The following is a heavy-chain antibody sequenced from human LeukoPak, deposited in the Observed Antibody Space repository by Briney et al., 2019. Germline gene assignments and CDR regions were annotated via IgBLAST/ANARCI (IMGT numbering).Heavy chain of an antibody. J-gene: IGHJ4*02. Sequence: ASVKVSCTVSGYTLTELSMHWVRQAPGKGLERMGGFDPEDGETIYAQKFQGRVTMTEDTSTDTAYMELSSLRSEDTAVYYCATGGGRVAVAGYFDYWGQGTLVTVSS. CDR1: GYTLTELS. V-gene: IGHV1-24*01. D-gene: IGHD6-19*01. CDR2: FDPEDGET. CDR3: ATGGGRVAVAGYFDY.